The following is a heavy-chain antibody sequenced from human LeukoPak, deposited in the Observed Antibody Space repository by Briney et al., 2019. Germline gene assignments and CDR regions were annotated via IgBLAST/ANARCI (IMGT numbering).Heavy chain of an antibody. D-gene: IGHD6-19*01. CDR1: GFTFSSYA. Sequence: GGSLRLSCAASGFTFSSYAMSWVRQAPGKGLEWVSAISGSGGSTYYADSVKGRFTISRDNSKNTLYLQMNSLRAEDTAVYYCARATRMYSSGWTSGEFDYWGQGTLVTVSS. V-gene: IGHV3-23*01. J-gene: IGHJ4*02. CDR2: ISGSGGST. CDR3: ARATRMYSSGWTSGEFDY.